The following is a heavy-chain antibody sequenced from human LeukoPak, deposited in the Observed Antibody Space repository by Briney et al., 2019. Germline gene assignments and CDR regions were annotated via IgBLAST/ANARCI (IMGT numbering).Heavy chain of an antibody. Sequence: SETLSLTCAVYGGSFSGYYWSWIRQPPGKGLEWIGEINHSGSTNYNPSLKSRVTISVDTSKNQFSLKLSSVTAADTAVYYCARGVGARGVIKTHLNWFDPWGQGTLATVSS. CDR1: GGSFSGYY. D-gene: IGHD3-10*01. V-gene: IGHV4-34*01. CDR3: ARGVGARGVIKTHLNWFDP. J-gene: IGHJ5*02. CDR2: INHSGST.